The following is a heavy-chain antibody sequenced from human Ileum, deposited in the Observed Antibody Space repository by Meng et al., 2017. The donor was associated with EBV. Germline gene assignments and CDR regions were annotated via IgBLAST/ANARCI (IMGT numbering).Heavy chain of an antibody. CDR2: INHSGRT. CDR3: ARGFYTYGSSCFDY. V-gene: IGHV4-34*01. CDR1: GGSFSGYY. Sequence: QVSLQQCGAGSFNPSGPLYLNCAVYGGSFSGYYWTWIRQPPGKGLEWIGEINHSGRTNYNPSLKSRVTISVDKNQFSLKLSSVTAADTAVYYCARGFYTYGSSCFDYWGQGTLVTVSS. J-gene: IGHJ4*02. D-gene: IGHD6-13*01.